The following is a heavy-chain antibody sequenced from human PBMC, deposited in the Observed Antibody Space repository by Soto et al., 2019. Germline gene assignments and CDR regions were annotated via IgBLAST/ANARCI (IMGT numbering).Heavy chain of an antibody. CDR3: AKDCGIAAAGAFDY. CDR1: GFTFDDYT. CDR2: ISWDGGST. J-gene: IGHJ4*02. V-gene: IGHV3-43*01. Sequence: EVQLVESGGVVVQPGGSLRLSCAASGFTFDDYTMHWVRQAPGKGLEWVSLISWDGGSTYYADSVKGRFTISRDNSKNSLYLHMNSLRTEDTALYYCAKDCGIAAAGAFDYWGQGTLVTVS. D-gene: IGHD6-13*01.